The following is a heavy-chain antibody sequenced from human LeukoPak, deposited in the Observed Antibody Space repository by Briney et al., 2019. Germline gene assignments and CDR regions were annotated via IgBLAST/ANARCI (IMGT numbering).Heavy chain of an antibody. CDR2: IYYSGST. CDR1: GGSISSSSYY. D-gene: IGHD3-10*01. Sequence: SETLSPTCTVSGGSISSSSYYWGWIRQPPGKGLEWIGSIYYSGSTYYNPSLKSRVTISVDTSKNQFSLKLSSVTAADTAVYYCARVPPPYYYGSGSYGHVWGQGTTVTVSS. V-gene: IGHV4-39*01. J-gene: IGHJ6*02. CDR3: ARVPPPYYYGSGSYGHV.